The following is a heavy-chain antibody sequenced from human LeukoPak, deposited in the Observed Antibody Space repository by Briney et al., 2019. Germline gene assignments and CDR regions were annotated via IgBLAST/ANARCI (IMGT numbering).Heavy chain of an antibody. CDR1: GYTFTSYY. D-gene: IGHD3-9*01. CDR3: ARSYYDILTGYPVGDY. V-gene: IGHV1-46*01. CDR2: INPSGGST. J-gene: IGHJ4*02. Sequence: ASVKVSCKASGYTFTSYYMHWVRQAPGQGLEWMGIINPSGGSTSYAQKFQGRVTMTRDTSTSTVYMELSSLRSEDTAVYYCARSYYDILTGYPVGDYWGQGTLVTVSS.